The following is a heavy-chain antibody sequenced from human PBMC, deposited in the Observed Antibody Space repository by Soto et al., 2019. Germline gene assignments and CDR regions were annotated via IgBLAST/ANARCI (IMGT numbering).Heavy chain of an antibody. V-gene: IGHV4-34*01. D-gene: IGHD3-9*01. Sequence: QVHLQQWGAGLLKPSETLSLTCAVYGGSFSGYYWSWIRQPPGKGLEWIGEINHSGSTNYSPSLRSRVTLSVDKSKNQFSLKLTSVTAADTAVYYCARGRHYDILTGYDDGMDVWGQGTTVTVSS. CDR3: ARGRHYDILTGYDDGMDV. CDR1: GGSFSGYY. J-gene: IGHJ6*02. CDR2: INHSGST.